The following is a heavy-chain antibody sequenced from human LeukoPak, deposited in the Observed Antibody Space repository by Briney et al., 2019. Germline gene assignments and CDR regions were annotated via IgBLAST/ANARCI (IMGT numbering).Heavy chain of an antibody. CDR1: GFTFSSYS. Sequence: GGSLRLSCAASGFTFSSYSMNWVRQAPGKGLDWVSSISSTSSYIYYADSVKGRFTISRDNAKNSLYLQMISLRAEDTAVYYCARDDTYYDSSGYYLDYWGQGTLVTVSS. V-gene: IGHV3-21*01. CDR2: ISSTSSYI. D-gene: IGHD3-22*01. CDR3: ARDDTYYDSSGYYLDY. J-gene: IGHJ4*02.